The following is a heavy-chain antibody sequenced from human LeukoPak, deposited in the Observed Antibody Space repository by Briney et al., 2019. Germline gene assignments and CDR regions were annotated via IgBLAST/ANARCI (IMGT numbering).Heavy chain of an antibody. V-gene: IGHV3-53*01. CDR3: ARGRPTSWAHYFDY. Sequence: PGGSLRLSCAASGFTVSSNYMSWVRQAPGKGLEWVSVIYSGGSTYYADSVKGRFTISRDNSKNTLYLQMNSLRAEDTAVYYCARGRPTSWAHYFDYWGQGTLVTVSS. CDR1: GFTVSSNY. D-gene: IGHD1-26*01. CDR2: IYSGGST. J-gene: IGHJ4*02.